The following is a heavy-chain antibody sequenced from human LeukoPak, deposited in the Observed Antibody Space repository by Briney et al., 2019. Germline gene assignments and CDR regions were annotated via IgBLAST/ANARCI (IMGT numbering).Heavy chain of an antibody. D-gene: IGHD1-1*01. V-gene: IGHV4-59*01. J-gene: IGHJ6*03. Sequence: SETLSLTCTVSGGSISSYYWSWIRQPPGKGLEWIGYIYYSGSTNYNPSLKSRVTISVDTSKNQFSLKLSSVTAADTAVYYCARTTSYSYYYMDVWGKGTTVTVSS. CDR1: GGSISSYY. CDR2: IYYSGST. CDR3: ARTTSYSYYYMDV.